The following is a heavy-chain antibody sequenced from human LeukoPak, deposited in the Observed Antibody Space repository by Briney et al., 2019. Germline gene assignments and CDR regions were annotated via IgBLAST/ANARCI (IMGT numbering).Heavy chain of an antibody. Sequence: SETLPLTCAVYGGSFSGYYWSWIRQPPGKGLEWIGEINHSGSTNYNPSLKSRVTISVDTSKNQFSLKLSSVTAADTAVYYCARRTRVLRFLERYFDYWGQGTLVTVSS. CDR2: INHSGST. CDR3: ARRTRVLRFLERYFDY. D-gene: IGHD3-3*01. V-gene: IGHV4-34*01. J-gene: IGHJ4*02. CDR1: GGSFSGYY.